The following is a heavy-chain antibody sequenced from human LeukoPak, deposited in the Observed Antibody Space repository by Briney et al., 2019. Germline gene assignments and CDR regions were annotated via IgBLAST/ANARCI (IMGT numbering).Heavy chain of an antibody. Sequence: GGSLRLSCAASGFTFSDYAMSWVRQAPGKGLEWVSAISVSGNTYHADSVKGRFTISRDSSKNTLYLQMNRLRAEDAAVYYCAKAPVTTCSGAYCYPFDYWGQGTLVTVSS. CDR1: GFTFSDYA. CDR2: ISVSGNT. J-gene: IGHJ4*02. V-gene: IGHV3-23*01. D-gene: IGHD2-21*01. CDR3: AKAPVTTCSGAYCYPFDY.